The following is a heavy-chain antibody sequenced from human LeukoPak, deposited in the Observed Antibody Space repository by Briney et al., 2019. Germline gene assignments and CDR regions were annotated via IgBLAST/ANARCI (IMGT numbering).Heavy chain of an antibody. CDR2: FDPEDGET. D-gene: IGHD6-6*01. CDR1: GYTLTELS. J-gene: IGHJ4*02. V-gene: IGHV1-24*01. CDR3: ASPTFGSSPTFDY. Sequence: ASVKVSSKVSGYTLTELSMHWVRQAPGKGLEWMGGFDPEDGETIYAQKFQGRVTMTEDTSTDTAYMELSRLRSDDTAVYYCASPTFGSSPTFDYWGQGTLVTVSS.